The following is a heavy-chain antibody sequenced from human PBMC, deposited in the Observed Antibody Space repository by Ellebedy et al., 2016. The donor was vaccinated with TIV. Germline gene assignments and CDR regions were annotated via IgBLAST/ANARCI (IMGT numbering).Heavy chain of an antibody. CDR2: INPNSGGT. CDR3: ARDQDPTFGGVIHGHWFDP. V-gene: IGHV1-2*02. D-gene: IGHD3-16*02. CDR1: GYTFTSYY. J-gene: IGHJ5*02. Sequence: ASVKVSCXASGYTFTSYYMHWVRQAPGQGLEWMGWINPNSGGTNYAQKFQGRVTMTRDTSISTAYMELSRLRSDDTAVYYCARDQDPTFGGVIHGHWFDPWGQGTLVTVSS.